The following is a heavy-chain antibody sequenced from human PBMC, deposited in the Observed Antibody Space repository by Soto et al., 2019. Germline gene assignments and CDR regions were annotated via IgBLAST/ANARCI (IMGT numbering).Heavy chain of an antibody. Sequence: GGSLRLSCAASGFTFSSYAMSWVRQAPGKGLEWVSAISGSGGSTYYADSVKGRFTISRDNSKNTLYLQMNSLRAEDTAVYYCAKSMLTSPTPTYYSYYYYGMDVWGQGTTVTVSS. CDR3: AKSMLTSPTPTYYSYYYYGMDV. CDR2: ISGSGGST. J-gene: IGHJ6*02. V-gene: IGHV3-23*01. D-gene: IGHD3-10*01. CDR1: GFTFSSYA.